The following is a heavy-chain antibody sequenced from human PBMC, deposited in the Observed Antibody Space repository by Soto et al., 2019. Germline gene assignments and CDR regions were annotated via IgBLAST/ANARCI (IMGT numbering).Heavy chain of an antibody. CDR2: ISAYNGST. V-gene: IGHV1-18*01. D-gene: IGHD3-9*01. J-gene: IGHJ4*02. CDR3: TTEVSGEGSYFDWLFGY. CDR1: GYTFTSYG. Sequence: ASVKVSCKASGYTFTSYGISWVRQAPGQGLEWMGWISAYNGSTNYAQKLQGRVTMTTDTSTSTAYMELRSLRSDDTAVYYCTTEVSGEGSYFDWLFGYWGQGTLVTVSS.